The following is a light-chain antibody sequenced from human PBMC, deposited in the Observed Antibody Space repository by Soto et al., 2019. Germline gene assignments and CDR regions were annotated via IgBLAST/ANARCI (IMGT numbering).Light chain of an antibody. CDR2: GAS. J-gene: IGKJ1*01. Sequence: EIVMTQSPATLSVSLGERATLSCRASQSVSRNLAWYQLKPGQAPRLLIYGASTRATGIPARFSGSGSGTDFTLTISSLQSEDFAVYYCQQYGSSPTFGQGTKVDIK. V-gene: IGKV3-15*01. CDR3: QQYGSSPT. CDR1: QSVSRN.